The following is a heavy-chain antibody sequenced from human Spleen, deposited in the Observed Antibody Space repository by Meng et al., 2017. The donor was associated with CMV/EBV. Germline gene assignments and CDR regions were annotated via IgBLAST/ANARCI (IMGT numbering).Heavy chain of an antibody. Sequence: SVKVSCKASGSTFNIYSISWLRQAPGQGLEWMGGIIPIYASTRFAPKFQGRVTITTDESTDTSCMHLSSLTSEDTAVYFCARLFVNEGWFDPWVQGTLVTVSS. CDR1: GSTFNIYS. J-gene: IGHJ5*02. CDR3: ARLFVNEGWFDP. CDR2: IIPIYAST. V-gene: IGHV1-69*05. D-gene: IGHD3-3*01.